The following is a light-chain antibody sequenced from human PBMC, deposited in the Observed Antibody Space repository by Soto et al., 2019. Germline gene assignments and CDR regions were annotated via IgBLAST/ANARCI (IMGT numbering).Light chain of an antibody. J-gene: IGLJ2*01. CDR3: CSYAGDRDLI. CDR2: EGS. V-gene: IGLV2-23*01. Sequence: QPVLTQPASVSGSPGQSITISCTGSSSDVGRYNIVSWYQQHPGKAPKLMIYEGSQRPSGVSDRFSGSKSGNTASLTISGLQAEDEADYYCCSYAGDRDLIFGGGTKVTVL. CDR1: SSDVGRYNI.